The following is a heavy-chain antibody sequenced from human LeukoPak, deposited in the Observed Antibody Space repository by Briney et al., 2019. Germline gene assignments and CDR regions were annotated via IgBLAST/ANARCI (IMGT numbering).Heavy chain of an antibody. CDR2: IYYSGTT. Sequence: SETLSLTCTVSGGSIRSYYWSWIRQPPGGGQEGIGYIYYSGTTNYNPSLRSRATISVDTSKNQFSLNLSSVTAADTAVYYCASSLGYCSSTSCYTRSNYWGQGTLVTVSS. J-gene: IGHJ4*02. CDR3: ASSLGYCSSTSCYTRSNY. V-gene: IGHV4-59*12. D-gene: IGHD2-2*02. CDR1: GGSIRSYY.